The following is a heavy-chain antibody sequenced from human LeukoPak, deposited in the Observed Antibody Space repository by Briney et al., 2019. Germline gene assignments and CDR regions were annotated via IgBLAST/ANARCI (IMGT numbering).Heavy chain of an antibody. D-gene: IGHD3-22*01. Sequence: SVKVSCKASGGTFSSYAISWVRQAPGQGLEWMGGIIPIFGTANYAQIFQGRVTITTDESTRTAYMELSSLRSEDTAVYYCARVADDSGGYYYFDYWGQGTLVTVSS. J-gene: IGHJ4*02. CDR1: GGTFSSYA. V-gene: IGHV1-69*05. CDR3: ARVADDSGGYYYFDY. CDR2: IIPIFGTA.